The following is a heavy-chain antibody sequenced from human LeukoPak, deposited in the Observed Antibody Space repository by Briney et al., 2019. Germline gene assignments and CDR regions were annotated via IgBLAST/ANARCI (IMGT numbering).Heavy chain of an antibody. Sequence: PSETLSLTCTVSGGSISSSIYFWGWIRQPPGKGLEWIGSISYTGSTYYNPSLKSRVTISVDTSKNQSSLKLSSVTAADTAVYYCAADYSGNYHVEFDYWGQGTLVTVSS. CDR1: GGSISSSIYF. J-gene: IGHJ4*02. V-gene: IGHV4-39*07. CDR2: ISYTGST. CDR3: AADYSGNYHVEFDY. D-gene: IGHD1-26*01.